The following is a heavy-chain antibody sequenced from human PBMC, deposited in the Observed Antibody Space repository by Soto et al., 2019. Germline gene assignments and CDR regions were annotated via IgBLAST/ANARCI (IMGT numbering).Heavy chain of an antibody. CDR2: IRSKAYGGTT. CDR3: ARLPLAAAGPYNWFDP. Sequence: LSCTASGFTFGDYAVSWFRQAPGKGLEWVGFIRSKAYGGTTEYAASVKGRFTISRDDSKSIAYLQMNSLRAEDTAVYYCARLPLAAAGPYNWFDPWGQGTLVTVSS. D-gene: IGHD6-13*01. J-gene: IGHJ5*02. CDR1: GFTFGDYA. V-gene: IGHV3-49*03.